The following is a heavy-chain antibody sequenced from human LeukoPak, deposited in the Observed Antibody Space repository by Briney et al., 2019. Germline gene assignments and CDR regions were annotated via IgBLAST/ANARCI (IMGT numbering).Heavy chain of an antibody. J-gene: IGHJ4*02. CDR2: IKSITDGGTT. CDR1: GFTFSNAC. CDR3: TTDLDPAYFDY. Sequence: GGTLRLTCAASGFTFSNACMSWVRQAPGKGLEWVGRIKSITDGGTTDYAAPVKGRFTISRDDSKNTLYLQMNTLKPEDTAVYYCTTDLDPAYFDYWGQGRLVTVSS. V-gene: IGHV3-15*01.